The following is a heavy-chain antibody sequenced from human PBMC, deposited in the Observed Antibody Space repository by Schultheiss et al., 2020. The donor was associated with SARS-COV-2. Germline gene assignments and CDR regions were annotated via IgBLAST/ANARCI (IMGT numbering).Heavy chain of an antibody. CDR2: IYYSGST. CDR1: GGSIRSSSYY. D-gene: IGHD5-12*01. CDR3: ASRGYGDARFRYFDY. J-gene: IGHJ4*02. V-gene: IGHV4-39*01. Sequence: SQTLSLTCTVSGGSIRSSSYYWGWIRQPPGKGLEWIGSIYYSGSTYYNPSLKSRVTISVDTSKNQFSLKLSSVTAADTAVYYCASRGYGDARFRYFDYWGQGTLVTVSS.